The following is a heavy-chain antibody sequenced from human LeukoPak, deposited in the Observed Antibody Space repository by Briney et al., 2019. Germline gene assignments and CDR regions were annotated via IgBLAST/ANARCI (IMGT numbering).Heavy chain of an antibody. D-gene: IGHD6-13*01. J-gene: IGHJ5*02. Sequence: GGSLRLSCAASGFTFSSYSMNWVRQAPGKGLEWVAYISRSSSTIYYADSVKGRFTISRDNAQKSLYLQMNSLRAEDTAVYYCARAGIAAAGTGSWFDPWGQGTLVAVSS. CDR2: ISRSSSTI. V-gene: IGHV3-48*04. CDR1: GFTFSSYS. CDR3: ARAGIAAAGTGSWFDP.